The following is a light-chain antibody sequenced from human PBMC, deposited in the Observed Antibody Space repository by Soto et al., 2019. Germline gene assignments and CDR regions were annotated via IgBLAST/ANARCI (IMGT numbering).Light chain of an antibody. CDR2: GAS. Sequence: EIVLTQSPGTLSLSSGERATLSCRASQSVRSNYLAWYQQKPGQAPRLLIYGASSSATGIPDRFGGSVSRANITHNMSRLEPEDFAVYYCQQYDSSPLTFGGGTKVEIK. CDR3: QQYDSSPLT. V-gene: IGKV3-20*01. CDR1: QSVRSNY. J-gene: IGKJ4*01.